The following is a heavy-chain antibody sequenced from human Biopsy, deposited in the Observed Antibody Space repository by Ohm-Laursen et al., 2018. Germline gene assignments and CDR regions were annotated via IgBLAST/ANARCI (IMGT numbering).Heavy chain of an antibody. V-gene: IGHV4-4*07. CDR3: ARTPGKAVAGRFLDL. J-gene: IGHJ2*01. CDR2: IYSSGGS. D-gene: IGHD6-19*01. Sequence: GTLSLTYSVSGGSTNDYFWSWIRQPAGETLEWIGRIYSSGGSSYNPSLKSRISMSMDTSNNQFSLTLTSVTAADTAVYYCARTPGKAVAGRFLDLWGSGTLVTVSS. CDR1: GGSTNDYF.